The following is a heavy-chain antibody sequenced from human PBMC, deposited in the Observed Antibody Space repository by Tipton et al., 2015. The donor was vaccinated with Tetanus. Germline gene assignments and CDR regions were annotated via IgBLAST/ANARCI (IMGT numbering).Heavy chain of an antibody. CDR2: ISSTSSYI. Sequence: SLRLSCEVSGFTLSNFRMNWVRQATGKGLEWISSISSTSSYIDYANSVKGRFTISRDNAKNSLYLQLNSLRAEDTAVYCCVRGGMMYADYWGQGTLVTVSS. D-gene: IGHD2-8*01. CDR3: VRGGMMYADY. J-gene: IGHJ4*02. V-gene: IGHV3-21*04. CDR1: GFTLSNFR.